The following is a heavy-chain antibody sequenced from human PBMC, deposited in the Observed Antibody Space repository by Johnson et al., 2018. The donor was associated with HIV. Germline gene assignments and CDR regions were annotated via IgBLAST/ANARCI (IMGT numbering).Heavy chain of an antibody. CDR3: ARAMTTGSTWAFDI. CDR2: ISYDGSNK. D-gene: IGHD4-17*01. J-gene: IGHJ3*02. Sequence: VQLVESGGGVVQPGRSLRLSCAASGFTFSSYAMHWVRQAPGKGLEWVAVISYDGSNKYYADSVKGRFTISRDNSKNTLYLQMNSLRAEDTAVYYCARAMTTGSTWAFDIWGQGTMVTVSS. CDR1: GFTFSSYA. V-gene: IGHV3-30-3*01.